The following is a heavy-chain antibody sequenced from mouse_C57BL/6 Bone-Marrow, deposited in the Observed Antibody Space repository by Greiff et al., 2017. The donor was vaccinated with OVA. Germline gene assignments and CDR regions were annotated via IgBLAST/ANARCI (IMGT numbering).Heavy chain of an antibody. CDR2: IYPGSGNT. CDR1: GYSFTSYY. Sequence: LVESGPELVKPGASVKISCKASGYSFTSYYIHWVKQRPGQGLEWIGWIYPGSGNTKYNEKFKGKATLTADTSSSTAYMQLSSLTSEDSAVYYCARVTGTSFDYGGKGTTLTVSS. J-gene: IGHJ2*01. V-gene: IGHV1-66*01. CDR3: ARVTGTSFDY. D-gene: IGHD4-1*01.